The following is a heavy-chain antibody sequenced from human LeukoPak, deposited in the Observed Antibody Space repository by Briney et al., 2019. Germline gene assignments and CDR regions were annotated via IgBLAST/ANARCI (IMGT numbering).Heavy chain of an antibody. CDR3: ARQNGLVGYTMDV. V-gene: IGHV3-33*01. CDR1: GFTFSSYG. Sequence: GGSLRLSCAASGFTFSSYGMHWVRQAPGKGLEWVAVIWYDGSNKYYADSVKGRFTISRDNSKNTLYLQMNSLRAEDTAVYYCARQNGLVGYTMDVWGQGTTVTVSS. CDR2: IWYDGSNK. J-gene: IGHJ6*02. D-gene: IGHD5-24*01.